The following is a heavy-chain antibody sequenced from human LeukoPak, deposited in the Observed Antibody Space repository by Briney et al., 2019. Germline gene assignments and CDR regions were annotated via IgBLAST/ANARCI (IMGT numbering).Heavy chain of an antibody. J-gene: IGHJ3*02. D-gene: IGHD2-2*01. Sequence: GGSLTLSCAASGLSFTNAWMIWVRQAPGKGLEWVGRIMSKTAGGTTHYAAPVKGRFSNSRDDSKTTLYLQMNSLTTEDTGVYFCTTGYWSSKYHGDDAFDIWGQGTKVTVSS. CDR1: GLSFTNAW. CDR3: TTGYWSSKYHGDDAFDI. CDR2: IMSKTAGGTT. V-gene: IGHV3-15*01.